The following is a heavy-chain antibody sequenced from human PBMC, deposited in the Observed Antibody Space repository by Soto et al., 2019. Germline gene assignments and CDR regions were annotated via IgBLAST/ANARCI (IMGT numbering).Heavy chain of an antibody. V-gene: IGHV1-18*01. J-gene: IGHJ6*02. D-gene: IGHD3-22*01. CDR2: ISAYDGYT. Sequence: VKVTCQASGYTFPRYGSKWVRQAPGPGLAWLGWISAYDGYTKYAQILQGRVYMTTDTSTKTAYMELRSLRSDDTAMYYCARGGYYDSSGSRNYYYYGMNVWGQGTTVTVSS. CDR1: GYTFPRYG. CDR3: ARGGYYDSSGSRNYYYYGMNV.